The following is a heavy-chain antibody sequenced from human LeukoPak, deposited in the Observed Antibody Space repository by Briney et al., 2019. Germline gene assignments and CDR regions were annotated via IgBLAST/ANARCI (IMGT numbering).Heavy chain of an antibody. J-gene: IGHJ4*02. CDR2: IKQDGSEK. Sequence: QPGGSLRLSCAASGFTFSSYWMSWVRQAPGKGLEWVANIKQDGSEKYYVDSVKGRFTISRDNAKNSLYLQMNSLRAEDTAVYYCARRSGIAVAGAFDCWGQGTLVTVSS. V-gene: IGHV3-7*01. D-gene: IGHD6-19*01. CDR1: GFTFSSYW. CDR3: ARRSGIAVAGAFDC.